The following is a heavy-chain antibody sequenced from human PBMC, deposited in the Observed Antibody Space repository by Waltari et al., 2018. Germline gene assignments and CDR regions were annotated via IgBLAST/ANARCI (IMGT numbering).Heavy chain of an antibody. Sequence: VESGGSLRLSCAASGFTFSNAWMSWVRQAPGKGRGWVGRIKSKTDGGTTDYAAPVKGRFTISRDDSKNTLYLQMNSLKTEDTAVYYCTTRQKDYDILTGWYYFDYWGQGTLVTVSS. CDR3: TTRQKDYDILTGWYYFDY. V-gene: IGHV3-15*01. CDR2: IKSKTDGGTT. D-gene: IGHD3-9*01. CDR1: GFTFSNAW. J-gene: IGHJ4*02.